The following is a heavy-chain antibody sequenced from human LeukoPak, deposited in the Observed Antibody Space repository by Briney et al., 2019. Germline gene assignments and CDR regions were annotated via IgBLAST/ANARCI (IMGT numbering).Heavy chain of an antibody. CDR3: AGEAQREDYYGMDV. Sequence: ASVKVSCKASGYTFTRYYMHWVRQAPGQGLEWMGITNPSGGSTTYAQKFQGRVTMTRDTSTSTVYMELSSLRSEDTAVYYCAGEAQREDYYGMDVWGKGTTVTVSS. CDR2: TNPSGGST. D-gene: IGHD1-26*01. V-gene: IGHV1-46*01. CDR1: GYTFTRYY. J-gene: IGHJ6*04.